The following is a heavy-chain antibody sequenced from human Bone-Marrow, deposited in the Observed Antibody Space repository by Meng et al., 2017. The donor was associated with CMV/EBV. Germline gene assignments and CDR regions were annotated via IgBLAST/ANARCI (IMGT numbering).Heavy chain of an antibody. CDR2: IRYDGVDK. V-gene: IGHV3-30*02. Sequence: GGSLRLSCVASGFTFSSFGMHWVRQAPGKGLEWVAFIRYDGVDKWYVDSVKGRFTISRDNSKNILYLQMNNLRPEDMATYFCASLLVVDYWGQGTLVTVSS. J-gene: IGHJ4*02. CDR1: GFTFSSFG. CDR3: ASLLVVDY. D-gene: IGHD2-15*01.